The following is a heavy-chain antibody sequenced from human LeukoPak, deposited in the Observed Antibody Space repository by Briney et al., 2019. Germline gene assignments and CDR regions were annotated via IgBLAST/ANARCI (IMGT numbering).Heavy chain of an antibody. D-gene: IGHD6-13*01. J-gene: IGHJ4*02. CDR1: GFTFSSYE. V-gene: IGHV3-43*01. CDR2: ISWNGVTT. CDR3: AASDGEQQLAL. Sequence: GGSLRLSCAASGFTFSSYEMNWVRQAPGKGLEWVSLISWNGVTTYCGDSMKGRFTISRDDSKNSLYLQMNSLRSEDSALYYCAASDGEQQLALWGQGTLVTVSS.